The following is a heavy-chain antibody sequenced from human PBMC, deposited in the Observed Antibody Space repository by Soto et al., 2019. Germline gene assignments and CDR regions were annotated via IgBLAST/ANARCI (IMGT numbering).Heavy chain of an antibody. CDR3: AREVPGVTSFDY. D-gene: IGHD3-10*01. Sequence: QVQLVQSGPEMMQPGASVKVSCKASGYASLSYAMHWVRQVHGQVYEWLGWINAGVDGTMYSERFPGRVRITRDPSANPVYIELNALTSEDPAVYYCAREVPGVTSFDYWGQGTLVIVSS. CDR2: INAGVDGT. CDR1: GYASLSYA. V-gene: IGHV1-3*01. J-gene: IGHJ4*02.